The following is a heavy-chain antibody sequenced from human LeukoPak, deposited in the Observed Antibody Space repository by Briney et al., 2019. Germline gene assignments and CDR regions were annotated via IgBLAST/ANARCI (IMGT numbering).Heavy chain of an antibody. Sequence: GASVKVSXKASGYTFVSYGINWVRQAPGQGLEWMGWISAYNGNTNYARNFQGRVTMTTDTSTSTAHMELRSLRSDDTAMYYCARDMSGGATVGYWGQGTLVTVSS. J-gene: IGHJ4*02. V-gene: IGHV1-18*01. D-gene: IGHD1-26*01. CDR1: GYTFVSYG. CDR2: ISAYNGNT. CDR3: ARDMSGGATVGY.